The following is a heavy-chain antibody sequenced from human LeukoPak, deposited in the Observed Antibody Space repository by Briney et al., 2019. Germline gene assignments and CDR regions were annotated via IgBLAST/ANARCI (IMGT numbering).Heavy chain of an antibody. J-gene: IGHJ4*02. V-gene: IGHV3-30-3*01. CDR1: GFTFSSYA. CDR3: ARDSRIAVAVRRYYFDY. Sequence: QSGGSLRLSCAASGFTFSSYAMHWVRQAPGKGLEWVAVISYDGSNKYYADSVKGRFTISRDNSKNSLYLQMNSLRAEDTAVYYCARDSRIAVAVRRYYFDYWGQGTLVTVSS. D-gene: IGHD6-19*01. CDR2: ISYDGSNK.